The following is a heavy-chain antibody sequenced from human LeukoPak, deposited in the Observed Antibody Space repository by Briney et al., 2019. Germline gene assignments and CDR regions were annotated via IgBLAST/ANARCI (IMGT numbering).Heavy chain of an antibody. J-gene: IGHJ4*02. CDR1: GGSISSSSYY. V-gene: IGHV4-39*07. CDR2: IYYSGST. CDR3: ARAVPYSSSFHYFDY. D-gene: IGHD6-6*01. Sequence: PSETLSLTCTVSGGSISSSSYYWGWIRQPPGNGLEWIVSIYYSGSTYYNPSLKSRVTISVDTSKKQFSLKLSSVTAADTAVYYCARAVPYSSSFHYFDYWGQGTLVTVSS.